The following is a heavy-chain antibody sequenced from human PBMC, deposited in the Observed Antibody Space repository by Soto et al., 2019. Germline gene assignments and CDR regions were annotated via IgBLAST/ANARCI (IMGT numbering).Heavy chain of an antibody. CDR2: MSHSGGT. Sequence: QVQLKQWGAGLLKPSETLSLTCAVYGGFVSSGSYYWSWIRQPPGKGLEWIGEMSHSGGTHFNPSLKSRVTISVDTSTNQFSLKRSSVTAADTALYYCARVERGTATTVLDSFDIWAPVTMVTVSS. J-gene: IGHJ3*02. V-gene: IGHV4-34*01. CDR3: ARVERGTATTVLDSFDI. CDR1: GGFVSSGSYY. D-gene: IGHD1-1*01.